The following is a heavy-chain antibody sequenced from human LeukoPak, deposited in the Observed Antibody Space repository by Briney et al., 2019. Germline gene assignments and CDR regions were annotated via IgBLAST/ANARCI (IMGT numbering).Heavy chain of an antibody. CDR3: ASSIDYGDPASY. CDR2: IYPGDSDT. CDR1: YW. Sequence: YWSWIRQPPGKGLEWMGIIYPGDSDTRYSPSFQGQVTISADKSISTAYLQWSSLKASDTAMYHCASSIDYGDPASYWGQGTLVTVSS. V-gene: IGHV5-51*01. D-gene: IGHD4-17*01. J-gene: IGHJ4*02.